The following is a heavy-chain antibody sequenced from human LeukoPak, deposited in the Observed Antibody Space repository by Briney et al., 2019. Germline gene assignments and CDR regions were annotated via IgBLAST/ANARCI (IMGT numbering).Heavy chain of an antibody. Sequence: GRSLRLSCAASGFTFDDYAMHWVRQAPGKGLEWVSGISWISGSIGYADSVKGRFTISRDNAKNSLYLQMNSLRAEDMALYYCAKDLSSVYPNGFDYWGQGTLVTVSS. V-gene: IGHV3-9*03. D-gene: IGHD3-22*01. CDR3: AKDLSSVYPNGFDY. CDR1: GFTFDDYA. J-gene: IGHJ4*02. CDR2: ISWISGSI.